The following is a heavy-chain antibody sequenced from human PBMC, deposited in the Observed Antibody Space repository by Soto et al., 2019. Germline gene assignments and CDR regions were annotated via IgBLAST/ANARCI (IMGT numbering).Heavy chain of an antibody. CDR2: IKSKTDGGTT. D-gene: IGHD2-15*01. CDR1: GLTCSNAG. Sequence: GRSLRLSCAASGLTCSNAGMHWVRQAPGKGLKWVGRIKSKTDGGTTDYAAPVKGRFTISRGDSKNTLYLQMDSLKTEDTAVYYCTTVTPYFYYGMDVWGQGTTVTVS. V-gene: IGHV3-15*07. CDR3: TTVTPYFYYGMDV. J-gene: IGHJ6*02.